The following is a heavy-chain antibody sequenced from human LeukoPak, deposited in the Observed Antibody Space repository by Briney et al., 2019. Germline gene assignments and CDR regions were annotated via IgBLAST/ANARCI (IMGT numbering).Heavy chain of an antibody. CDR2: IYHSGST. J-gene: IGHJ6*03. CDR3: ASQINSYYYYYMDV. V-gene: IGHV4-38-2*01. CDR1: GYSISSGYY. Sequence: SETLSLTCAVSGYSISSGYYWAWIRQPPGKGLEWIGSIYHSGSTYYNPSLKSRVTISVDTSKNQFSLKLSSVTAADTAVYYCASQINSYYYYYMDVWGKGTTVTISS.